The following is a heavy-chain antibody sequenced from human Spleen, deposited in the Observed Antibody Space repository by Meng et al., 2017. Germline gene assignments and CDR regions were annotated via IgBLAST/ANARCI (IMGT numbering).Heavy chain of an antibody. CDR1: GFTFSSYA. J-gene: IGHJ4*02. CDR3: AKPNYYYDGRGFSSFDY. CDR2: ITYNSDTT. Sequence: GESLKISCAASGFTFSSYAMSWVRQAPGKGLEWVSTITYNSDTTHYADPVKGRFTISRDNSKNTLFLHMNSLRAEDTAVYYCAKPNYYYDGRGFSSFDYWDQGALVTVSS. D-gene: IGHD3-22*01. V-gene: IGHV3-23*01.